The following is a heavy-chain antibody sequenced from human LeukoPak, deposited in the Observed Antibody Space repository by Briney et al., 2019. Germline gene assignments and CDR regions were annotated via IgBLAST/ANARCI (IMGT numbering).Heavy chain of an antibody. D-gene: IGHD7-27*01. V-gene: IGHV3-23*01. CDR3: AKDRSGPDQLGIFYFDY. CDR2: ISGSGGST. Sequence: GGSLRLSCAASGFTFSSYAMSWVRQAPGKGLEWVSCISGSGGSTYYADSVKGRFTISRDNSKNTLYLQMNSLRAEDTAVYYCAKDRSGPDQLGIFYFDYWGQGTLVTVSS. CDR1: GFTFSSYA. J-gene: IGHJ4*02.